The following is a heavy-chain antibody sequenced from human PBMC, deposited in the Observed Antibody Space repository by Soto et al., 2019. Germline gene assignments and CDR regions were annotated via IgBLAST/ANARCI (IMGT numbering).Heavy chain of an antibody. CDR3: ATGYYDFWSGPGFDP. J-gene: IGHJ5*02. Sequence: QVQLVQSGAEVKKPGSSVKVSCKASGGTFSSYTISWVRQAPGQGLEWMGRIIPILGIANYAQKFQGRVTITADKSTSTAYMELRNLRSEDTAVYHCATGYYDFWSGPGFDPWGQGTLVTVSS. D-gene: IGHD3-3*01. V-gene: IGHV1-69*02. CDR2: IIPILGIA. CDR1: GGTFSSYT.